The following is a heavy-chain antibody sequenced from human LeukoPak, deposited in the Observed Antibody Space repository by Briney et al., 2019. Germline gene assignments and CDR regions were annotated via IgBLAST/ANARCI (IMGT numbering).Heavy chain of an antibody. J-gene: IGHJ4*02. CDR1: GFTLSSYA. CDR2: ISDDRSNK. Sequence: GGSRRLSCAASGFTLSSYAMHWVRQAPGKGLEWVAVISDDRSNKYYADSVKGRFTISRDNSKNTLYLQMNSLRTEDTAVYYCARDQRIGGYSYGLTGNFDYWGQGTLVTVSS. V-gene: IGHV3-30-3*01. CDR3: ARDQRIGGYSYGLTGNFDY. D-gene: IGHD5-18*01.